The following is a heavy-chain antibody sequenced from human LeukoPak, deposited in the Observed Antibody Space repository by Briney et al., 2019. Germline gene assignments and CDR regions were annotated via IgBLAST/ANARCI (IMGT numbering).Heavy chain of an antibody. V-gene: IGHV3-21*01. CDR2: ISSSSSYI. CDR3: AGTYGSGSYPNY. J-gene: IGHJ4*02. Sequence: GGSLRLSCAASGFTFSNYDMNWVRQAPGKGLEWVSSISSSSSYIYYADSVKGRFAIYRDNAKNSLYLQMYSLRAEDTAVYYCAGTYGSGSYPNYWGQGTLVTVSS. D-gene: IGHD3-10*01. CDR1: GFTFSNYD.